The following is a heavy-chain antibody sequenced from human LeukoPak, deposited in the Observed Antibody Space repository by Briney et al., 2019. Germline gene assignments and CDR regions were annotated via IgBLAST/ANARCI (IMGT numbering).Heavy chain of an antibody. D-gene: IGHD2-2*01. CDR2: ISGSGGST. Sequence: GSLRLSCAASGSTFSSYAMSWVRQAPGKGLEWVTAISGSGGSTYYADSVKGRFTISRDNSKNTLYLQMNSLRAEDTAVYYCARNPPYCSSTSCSAANWFDPWGQGTLVTVSS. J-gene: IGHJ5*02. CDR1: GSTFSSYA. V-gene: IGHV3-23*01. CDR3: ARNPPYCSSTSCSAANWFDP.